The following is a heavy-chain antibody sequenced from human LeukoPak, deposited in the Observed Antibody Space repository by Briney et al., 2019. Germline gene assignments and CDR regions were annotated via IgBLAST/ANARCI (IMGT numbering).Heavy chain of an antibody. V-gene: IGHV3-74*01. J-gene: IGHJ4*02. D-gene: IGHD3-16*01. CDR2: INSDGSST. CDR3: ARRPGGLYYFDY. Sequence: PGGSLRLSCAASGFTFSSYWMHWVRQAPGKGLVWVSRINSDGSSTSYADSVKGRFTISRDNAKNTLYLQMNSLSPEDTAVYYCARRPGGLYYFDYWGQGVLVTVSS. CDR1: GFTFSSYW.